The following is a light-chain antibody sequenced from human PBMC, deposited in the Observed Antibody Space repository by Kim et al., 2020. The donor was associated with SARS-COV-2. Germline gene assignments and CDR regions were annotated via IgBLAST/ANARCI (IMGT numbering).Light chain of an antibody. J-gene: IGKJ4*01. CDR1: QSVSFN. V-gene: IGKV3-15*01. CDR2: GAS. CDR3: QQYNSWPLT. Sequence: EIVMTQSPATLSVSPGESATLSCRASQSVSFNLAWYQQKPGQAPRLLIYGASTRATDIPARFSGSGSGTEFTLTISSLQSEDFAVYYCQQYNSWPLTFGGGTKVEIK.